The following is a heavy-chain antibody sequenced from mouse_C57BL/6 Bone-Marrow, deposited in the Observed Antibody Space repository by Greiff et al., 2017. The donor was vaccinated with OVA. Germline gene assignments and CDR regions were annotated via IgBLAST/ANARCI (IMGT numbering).Heavy chain of an antibody. D-gene: IGHD1-1*01. J-gene: IGHJ4*01. CDR2: IDPANDNT. Sequence: EVKLQESVAELVRPGASVKLSCTASGFNIKNTYMHWVKQRPEQGLEWIGRIDPANDNTKSAPTFQGKATMTADTSSNTAYLQLSSLSSEDTAVYCCARGNFGSSFYAMDYWGQGTSVTVSS. CDR1: GFNIKNTY. CDR3: ARGNFGSSFYAMDY. V-gene: IGHV14-3*01.